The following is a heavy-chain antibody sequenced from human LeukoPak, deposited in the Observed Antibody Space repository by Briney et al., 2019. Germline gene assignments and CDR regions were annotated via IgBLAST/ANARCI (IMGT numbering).Heavy chain of an antibody. CDR3: AKELVSSSWYGDAFDI. J-gene: IGHJ3*02. D-gene: IGHD6-13*01. V-gene: IGHV3-30*02. Sequence: PGGPLRLSCAASGFTFNSYGMHWVRQAPGKGLEWVAFIRYDGSNQYHADSVKGRFTISRDNSKNTLYLQMNSLRAEDTAVYYCAKELVSSSWYGDAFDIWGQGTMVTVSS. CDR2: IRYDGSNQ. CDR1: GFTFNSYG.